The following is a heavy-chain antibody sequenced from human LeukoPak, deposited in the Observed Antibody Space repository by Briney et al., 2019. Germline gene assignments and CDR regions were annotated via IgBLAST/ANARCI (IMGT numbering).Heavy chain of an antibody. V-gene: IGHV1-69*05. Sequence: SVKVSCKASGGTFSSYAISWVRQAPGQGLEWMGRIIPIFGTANYAQKFQGRVAITTDESTSTAYMELSSLRSEDTAVYYCARGGISYYYDSSGYPFDYWGQGTLVTVSS. J-gene: IGHJ4*02. CDR1: GGTFSSYA. CDR3: ARGGISYYYDSSGYPFDY. D-gene: IGHD3-22*01. CDR2: IIPIFGTA.